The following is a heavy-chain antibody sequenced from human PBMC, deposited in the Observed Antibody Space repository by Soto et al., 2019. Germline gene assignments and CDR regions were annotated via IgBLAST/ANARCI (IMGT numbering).Heavy chain of an antibody. J-gene: IGHJ2*01. V-gene: IGHV3-33*01. Sequence: QVQLVESGGGVVQPGRSLRLSCAASGFTFRNYGMHWVRQAPGKGLEWVAVIGYDGSNKYYADSVNGRFTISRDNSKNTLHLHMNSLRAEDTAVYYCTRDVSSRYFDLWGRGSLVTVSS. CDR1: GFTFRNYG. CDR3: TRDVSSRYFDL. CDR2: IGYDGSNK.